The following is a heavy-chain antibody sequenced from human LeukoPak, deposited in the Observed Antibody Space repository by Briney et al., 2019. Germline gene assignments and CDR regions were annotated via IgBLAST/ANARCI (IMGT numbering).Heavy chain of an antibody. J-gene: IGHJ6*02. D-gene: IGHD2/OR15-2a*01. CDR3: ARAYLTPYYYYGRDV. V-gene: IGHV1-2*02. CDR1: GYTFTGYY. CDR2: INPNSGGT. Sequence: ASVKVSCKASGYTFTGYYIHWVRQAPGQGLEWMGWINPNSGGTNYAQKFQGRVTMTRDTSISTAYMELSRLRSDDTAVYYCARAYLTPYYYYGRDVWGQGTTVTVSS.